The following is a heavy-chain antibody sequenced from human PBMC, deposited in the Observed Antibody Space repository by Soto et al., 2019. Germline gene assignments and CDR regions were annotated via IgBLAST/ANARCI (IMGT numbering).Heavy chain of an antibody. D-gene: IGHD6-19*01. V-gene: IGHV3-74*01. CDR2: INSDGSST. J-gene: IGHJ4*02. Sequence: EVQLVESGGGLVKPGGSLRLSCVASGFTFSSYWMHWVRQAPGKGLVWVSRINSDGSSTSYADYVKGRFTISRDNAQNTLYLQMNSLRAEDTAVYYCARARYSSGWPDYWAQGTLVTVSS. CDR3: ARARYSSGWPDY. CDR1: GFTFSSYW.